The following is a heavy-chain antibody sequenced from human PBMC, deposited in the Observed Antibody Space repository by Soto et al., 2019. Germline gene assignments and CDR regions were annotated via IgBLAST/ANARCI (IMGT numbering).Heavy chain of an antibody. J-gene: IGHJ4*02. CDR2: IYYSGST. CDR3: ARSYSGGDCYSPLSIDY. V-gene: IGHV4-61*01. Sequence: SETLSLTCTVSGGSVSSGSYYWSWIRQPPGKGLEWIGYIYYSGSTNYNPSLKSRVTISVDTSKNQFSLKLSSVTAADTAVYYCARSYSGGDCYSPLSIDYWGQGTLVTVSS. D-gene: IGHD2-21*02. CDR1: GGSVSSGSYY.